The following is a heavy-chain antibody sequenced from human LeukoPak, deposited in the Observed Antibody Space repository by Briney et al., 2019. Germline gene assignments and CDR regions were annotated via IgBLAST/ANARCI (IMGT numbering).Heavy chain of an antibody. D-gene: IGHD3/OR15-3a*01. Sequence: GGSLRLSCAASGFTFSSYSMNWVRQAPGKGLEWVSSISSSSSYIYYADSVKGRFTISRDNAKNSLYLQMNSLRAEDTTVYYCARDSKGLADYWGQGTLVTVFS. J-gene: IGHJ4*02. CDR1: GFTFSSYS. CDR3: ARDSKGLADY. V-gene: IGHV3-21*01. CDR2: ISSSSSYI.